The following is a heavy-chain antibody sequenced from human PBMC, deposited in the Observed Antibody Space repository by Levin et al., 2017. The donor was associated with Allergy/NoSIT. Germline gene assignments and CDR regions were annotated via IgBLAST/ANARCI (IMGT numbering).Heavy chain of an antibody. CDR3: AQTLFKEQWMGYYYYGMDV. V-gene: IGHV1-69*13. J-gene: IGHJ6*02. Sequence: SVKVSCKASGGTFSSYAISWVRQAPGQGLEWMGGIIPIFGTANYAQKFQGRVTITADESTSTAYMELSSLRSEDTAVYYCAQTLFKEQWMGYYYYGMDVWGQGTTVTVSS. CDR2: IIPIFGTA. CDR1: GGTFSSYA. D-gene: IGHD6-19*01.